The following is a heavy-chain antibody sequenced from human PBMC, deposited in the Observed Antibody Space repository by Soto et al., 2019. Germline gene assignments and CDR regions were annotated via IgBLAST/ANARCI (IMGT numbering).Heavy chain of an antibody. J-gene: IGHJ4*02. V-gene: IGHV3-30-3*01. Sequence: QVQLVESGGGVVQPGRSLRVSCAASGFTFSNYAMHWVRQAPGKGLEWVAVVSYDGSKQFYADSVEGRFTISRDSSKSTLYLHMDIMREEDTAVYDCARDSVYDYDNSGYYNFDYWGQGTLVTVTS. CDR2: VSYDGSKQ. CDR1: GFTFSNYA. CDR3: ARDSVYDYDNSGYYNFDY. D-gene: IGHD3-22*01.